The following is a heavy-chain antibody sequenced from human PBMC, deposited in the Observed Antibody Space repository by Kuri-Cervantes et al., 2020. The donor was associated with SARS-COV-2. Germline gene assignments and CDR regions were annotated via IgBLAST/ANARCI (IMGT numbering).Heavy chain of an antibody. D-gene: IGHD4-23*01. J-gene: IGHJ4*02. CDR2: ISGSGGST. Sequence: GGSLRLSCAASGFTFSSYAMSWVRQAPGKGLEWVSSISGSGGSTYYADSVRGRFTISRDNSKNTLHLQMNSLRAEDTAVYYCAKSLGLRWYYFDYWGQGSLVTVSS. CDR3: AKSLGLRWYYFDY. CDR1: GFTFSSYA. V-gene: IGHV3-23*01.